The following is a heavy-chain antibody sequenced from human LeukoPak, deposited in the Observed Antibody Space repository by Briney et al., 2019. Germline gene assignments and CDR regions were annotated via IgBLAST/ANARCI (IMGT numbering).Heavy chain of an antibody. J-gene: IGHJ4*02. CDR2: RNPNTGVT. V-gene: IGHV1-2*07. CDR3: ARDTVAWDFDF. Sequence: ASVKVSCKASGYTFTDYYLHWVRQAAGQGFECMGGRNPNTGVTDYAHKFHGGVTMTRDTSISTAYMALSSLKSDDTAVYYCARDTVAWDFDFWGQGTLVTVSS. CDR1: GYTFTDYY. D-gene: IGHD4-23*01.